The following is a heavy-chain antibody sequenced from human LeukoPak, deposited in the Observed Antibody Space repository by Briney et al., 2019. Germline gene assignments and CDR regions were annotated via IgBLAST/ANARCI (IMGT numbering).Heavy chain of an antibody. CDR3: AKEVRDYSNSYDY. V-gene: IGHV3-23*01. Sequence: GGSLRLSCAASGFTFSSYAMSWVRQAPGKGLEWVSAISSSGGTPYHADSVRGRFTISRDNSKNTLYLQMNSLRAEDTAVYYCAKEVRDYSNSYDYWGQGTLVTVSS. J-gene: IGHJ4*02. CDR2: ISSSGGTP. CDR1: GFTFSSYA. D-gene: IGHD4-11*01.